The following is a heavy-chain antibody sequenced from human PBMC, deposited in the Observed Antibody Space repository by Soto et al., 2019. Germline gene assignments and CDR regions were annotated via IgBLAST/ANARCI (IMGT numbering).Heavy chain of an antibody. CDR2: MNPNTGGT. J-gene: IGHJ4*02. V-gene: IGHV1-8*01. Sequence: VASVKVSCKASGYTFTSYDINWVRQATGQGLEWMGWMNPNTGGTGPIQKFQGRVTMTRDTSINTAYLQMNNLRAEDTAVYYCAKVGIGMFSHKHHFDHWGQGTQVTVSS. CDR3: AKVGIGMFSHKHHFDH. CDR1: GYTFTSYD. D-gene: IGHD2-2*03.